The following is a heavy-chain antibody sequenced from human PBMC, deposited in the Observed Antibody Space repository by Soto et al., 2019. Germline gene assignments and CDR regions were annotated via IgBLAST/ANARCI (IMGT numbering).Heavy chain of an antibody. Sequence: QVQLQESGPGLVKPSQTLSLTCIVSGGSIRSGGYFWSWVRQHPGKGLECIGNIYYDSGSTYYTPSLKSRVSISVDASKNQSSLDLSSVTAADTAVHFCTSDKPLPYTSGSGKCYSGMDVWGQGTMVIVS. D-gene: IGHD3-10*01. CDR2: IYYDSGST. J-gene: IGHJ6*02. CDR3: TSDKPLPYTSGSGKCYSGMDV. CDR1: GGSIRSGGYF. V-gene: IGHV4-31*03.